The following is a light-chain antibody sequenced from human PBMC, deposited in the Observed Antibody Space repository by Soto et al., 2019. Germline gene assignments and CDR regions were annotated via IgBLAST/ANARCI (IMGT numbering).Light chain of an antibody. CDR3: CSYAGTYSYV. V-gene: IGLV2-11*01. Sequence: QSALTQPRSVSGSPGQSVTISCTGTSNDVGGYNYVSWYQQHPGKAPKFMIYDVSKRPSGVPGRFSGSKSGNTASLTISGLQAEDEADYYCCSYAGTYSYVFGTGTKLTVL. J-gene: IGLJ1*01. CDR2: DVS. CDR1: SNDVGGYNY.